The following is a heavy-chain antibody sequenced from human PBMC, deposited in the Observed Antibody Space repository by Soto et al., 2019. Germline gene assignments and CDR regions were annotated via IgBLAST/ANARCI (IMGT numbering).Heavy chain of an antibody. V-gene: IGHV1-69*06. CDR3: ARVGGSSSSLYYYGMDV. CDR2: IIPIFGTS. D-gene: IGHD6-6*01. CDR1: GGPLSSYA. Sequence: GGSVKVSFKASGGPLSSYAISWVRQAPGQGLEWMGGIIPIFGTSNYAHKFQGRVTITADKSTSTAYMELSSLRSEDTAVYYCARVGGSSSSLYYYGMDVWGQGTTVTVSS. J-gene: IGHJ6*01.